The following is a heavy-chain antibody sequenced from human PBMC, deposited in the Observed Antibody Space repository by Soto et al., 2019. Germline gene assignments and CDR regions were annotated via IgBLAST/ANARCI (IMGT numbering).Heavy chain of an antibody. Sequence: ASVKVSCKASGYTFTGYYMHWVRQAPGQGLEWMGWINPNSGGTNYAQKFQGWVTMTRDTSISTAYMELSRLRSDDTAVYYCARGADSGYDSDAFDIWGQGTMVTVSS. CDR2: INPNSGGT. V-gene: IGHV1-2*04. J-gene: IGHJ3*02. CDR1: GYTFTGYY. D-gene: IGHD5-12*01. CDR3: ARGADSGYDSDAFDI.